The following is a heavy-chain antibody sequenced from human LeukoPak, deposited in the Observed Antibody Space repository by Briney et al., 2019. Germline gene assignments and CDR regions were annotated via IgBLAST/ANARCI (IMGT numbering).Heavy chain of an antibody. CDR1: GGSITRYC. D-gene: IGHD6-6*01. CDR3: ARDWGVGGRPGYMDV. Sequence: SETLSLTCTVSGGSITRYCWNWFRQPPGKGLEWIGYIYYSGNTNYNPSLKSQVTILVDTSKNQVSLKLSSVTAADTAVYFCARDWGVGGRPGYMDVWGKGTTVTVSS. V-gene: IGHV4-59*01. CDR2: IYYSGNT. J-gene: IGHJ6*03.